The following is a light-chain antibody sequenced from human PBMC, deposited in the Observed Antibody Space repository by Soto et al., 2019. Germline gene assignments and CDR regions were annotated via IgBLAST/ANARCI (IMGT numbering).Light chain of an antibody. Sequence: QSALTQPPSVSGSPGQSVTISCTGTGSDVGSYNRVSWYQQPPGTAPKLMIYDVSNRPSGVPDRFSGSKSGNTASLTISGLQAEDEADYYCSSYTSSNTDVFGTGTKVTVL. CDR3: SSYTSSNTDV. CDR2: DVS. J-gene: IGLJ1*01. V-gene: IGLV2-18*02. CDR1: GSDVGSYNR.